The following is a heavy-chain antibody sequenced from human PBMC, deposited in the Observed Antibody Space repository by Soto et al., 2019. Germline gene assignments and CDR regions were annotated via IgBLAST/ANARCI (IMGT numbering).Heavy chain of an antibody. CDR3: AREYYDISGYYQGSHFDF. J-gene: IGHJ4*02. D-gene: IGHD3-22*01. V-gene: IGHV4-4*07. CDR2: IYSSGST. Sequence: SETLSLNCTVYGGSISTYFWSWIRQPAGKGLEWIGHIYSSGSTNYNPSLKSRVTMSVDTSKNQFSLKLSSVTAADTAVYYCAREYYDISGYYQGSHFDFWGQGTLVTVSS. CDR1: GGSISTYF.